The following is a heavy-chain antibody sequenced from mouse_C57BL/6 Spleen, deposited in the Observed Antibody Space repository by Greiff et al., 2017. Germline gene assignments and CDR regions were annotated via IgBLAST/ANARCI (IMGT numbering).Heavy chain of an antibody. CDR1: GYTFTSYW. CDR2: IYPGSGST. Sequence: QVQLQQPGAELVQPGASVKMSCKASGYTFTSYWITWVKQRPGQGLEWIGDIYPGSGSTNYNEKFKSKATLTVDTSSSTAYMQLSSLTSEDSAVYYCARGDDYDAAWFAYWGQGTLGTVSA. V-gene: IGHV1-55*01. D-gene: IGHD2-4*01. J-gene: IGHJ3*01. CDR3: ARGDDYDAAWFAY.